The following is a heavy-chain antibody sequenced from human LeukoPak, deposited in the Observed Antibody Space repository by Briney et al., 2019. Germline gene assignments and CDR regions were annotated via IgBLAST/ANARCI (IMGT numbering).Heavy chain of an antibody. CDR3: ARVGYCSSTSCPFDY. Sequence: PSETLSLTCTVSGGSITSYYWSWIRQPPGKGLEWIGYIYHSGSTYYNPSLKSRVTISVDRSKNQFSLKLSSVTAADTAVYYCARVGYCSSTSCPFDYWGQGTLVTVSS. V-gene: IGHV4-59*12. D-gene: IGHD2-2*01. CDR1: GGSITSYY. CDR2: IYHSGST. J-gene: IGHJ4*02.